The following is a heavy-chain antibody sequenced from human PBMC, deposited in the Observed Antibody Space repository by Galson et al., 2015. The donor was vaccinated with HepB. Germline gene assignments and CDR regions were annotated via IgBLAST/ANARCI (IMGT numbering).Heavy chain of an antibody. CDR2: IDPSDSYT. CDR1: GYSFTSYW. Sequence: QSGAEVKKPGESLRISCKGSGYSFTSYWISWVRQMPGKGLEWMGRIDPSDSYTNYSPSFQGHVTISADKSISTAYLQWSSLKASDTAMYYCARCSGGSCYPYGDYYYWGQGTLVTVSS. CDR3: ARCSGGSCYPYGDYYY. J-gene: IGHJ4*02. D-gene: IGHD2-15*01. V-gene: IGHV5-10-1*01.